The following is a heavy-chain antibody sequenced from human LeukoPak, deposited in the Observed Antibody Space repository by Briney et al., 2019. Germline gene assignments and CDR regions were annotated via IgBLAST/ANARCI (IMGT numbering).Heavy chain of an antibody. Sequence: SETLSLTCTVSVGSISSSSYYWGWIRQPPGKGLEWIGSIYYSGSTYYNPSLKSRVTISVDPSKNQFSLKLSSVTAADTAVYYCARSLYFQGYCSSTSCYPHDYWGQGTLVTVSS. CDR2: IYYSGST. CDR3: ARSLYFQGYCSSTSCYPHDY. CDR1: VGSISSSSYY. V-gene: IGHV4-39*01. J-gene: IGHJ4*02. D-gene: IGHD2-2*01.